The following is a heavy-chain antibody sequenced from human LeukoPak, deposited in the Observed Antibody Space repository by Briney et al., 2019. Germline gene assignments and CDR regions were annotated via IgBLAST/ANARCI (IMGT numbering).Heavy chain of an antibody. D-gene: IGHD1-26*01. CDR3: ARDVGATSSSYWYFDL. Sequence: PSETLSLTCTVSGGSISSYYWSWIRQPAGKGLEWIGRIYTSGSTNYNPSLKSRVTMSVDTSKNQFSLKLSSVTAADTAVYYCARDVGATSSSYWYFDLWGRGTLVTVSS. CDR2: IYTSGST. J-gene: IGHJ2*01. CDR1: GGSISSYY. V-gene: IGHV4-4*07.